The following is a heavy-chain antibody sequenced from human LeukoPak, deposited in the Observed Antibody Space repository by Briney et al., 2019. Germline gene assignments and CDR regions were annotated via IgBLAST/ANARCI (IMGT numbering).Heavy chain of an antibody. V-gene: IGHV3-33*01. D-gene: IGHD2-21*02. CDR1: GXAFSRSG. Sequence: RSLRLSCTASGXAFSRSGMHWVRQAPGKGLECVAVIWYDGSNKYYADSVKGRFTISRDNSKNTLYLQMNSLRAEDTAVYYCARDPSFLGDLYWYFDLWGRGTLVTVSS. J-gene: IGHJ2*01. CDR3: ARDPSFLGDLYWYFDL. CDR2: IWYDGSNK.